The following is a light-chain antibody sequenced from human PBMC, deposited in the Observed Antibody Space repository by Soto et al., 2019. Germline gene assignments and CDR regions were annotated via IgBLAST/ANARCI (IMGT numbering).Light chain of an antibody. V-gene: IGLV1-40*01. CDR1: SSNIGAGYG. CDR3: QSYAGSLGGSVV. J-gene: IGLJ2*01. CDR2: DNN. Sequence: QSVLTQPPSVSGAPGQRVTISCTGSSSNIGAGYGVYWYQQLPGTAPKLLIYDNNNRPSGVPDRCSGSRSGTSASLAITGLQAEDEADYYCQSYAGSLGGSVVFGGGTKLTVL.